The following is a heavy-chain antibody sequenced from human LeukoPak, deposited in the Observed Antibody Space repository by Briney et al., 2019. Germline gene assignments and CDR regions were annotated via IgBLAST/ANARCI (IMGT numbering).Heavy chain of an antibody. CDR3: AKDTRDDHHSDY. Sequence: GGSLRLSCAVSGFTFTAYGMHWVRQAPGEGLEWVVIISYDRINKYYPDSVKGRFTISRDNSKNTLYLQMNSLRAEDTAVYYCAKDTRDDHHSDYWGQGTLVTVSS. V-gene: IGHV3-30*18. CDR2: ISYDRINK. J-gene: IGHJ4*02. CDR1: GFTFTAYG. D-gene: IGHD1-14*01.